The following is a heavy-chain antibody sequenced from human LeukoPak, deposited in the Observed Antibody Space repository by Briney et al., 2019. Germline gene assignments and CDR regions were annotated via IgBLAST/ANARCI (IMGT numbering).Heavy chain of an antibody. CDR1: GFTFSRYG. CDR3: VKEMWSYCSGGSCYSDY. CDR2: IRYDGSNK. J-gene: IGHJ4*02. V-gene: IGHV3-30*02. D-gene: IGHD2-15*01. Sequence: GGSLRLSCAASGFTFSRYGMHWVRQAPGKGLEWVAFIRYDGSNKYYADSVKGRFTISRDNSKNTLYLQMNSLRAEDTAVYYCVKEMWSYCSGGSCYSDYWGQGTLVTVSS.